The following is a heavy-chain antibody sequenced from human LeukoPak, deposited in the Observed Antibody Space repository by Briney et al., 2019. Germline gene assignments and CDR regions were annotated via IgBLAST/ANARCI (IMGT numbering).Heavy chain of an antibody. CDR1: GFTFSSYS. V-gene: IGHV3-48*02. Sequence: GGSLRLSCAASGFTFSSYSMNWVRQAPGKGLEWVSYISSSSTTIYYADSVKGRFAISRDNAKNSLYLRMNSLRDEDTAVYFCARDWALEAAARPEHWFDPWGQGTLVTVSS. D-gene: IGHD2-15*01. CDR2: ISSSSTTI. CDR3: ARDWALEAAARPEHWFDP. J-gene: IGHJ5*02.